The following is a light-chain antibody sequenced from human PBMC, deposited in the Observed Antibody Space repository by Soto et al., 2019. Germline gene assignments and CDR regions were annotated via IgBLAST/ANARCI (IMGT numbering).Light chain of an antibody. J-gene: IGKJ1*01. CDR1: QRVSRQ. Sequence: EIVMTQSPATLSVSPGERAPLSCRARQRVSRQLAWYQQEPGQAPRLPIYGASTRATGIPARFSGSGSGTEFTLTISSLQSEDFAVYYCQQYNNWPQTFGQGTKVEIK. V-gene: IGKV3-15*01. CDR2: GAS. CDR3: QQYNNWPQT.